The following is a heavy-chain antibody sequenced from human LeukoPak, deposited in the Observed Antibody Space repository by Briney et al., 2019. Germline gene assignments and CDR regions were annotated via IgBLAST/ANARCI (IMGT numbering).Heavy chain of an antibody. CDR3: AKGTTRRITIFGVVRGGPNFDY. V-gene: IGHV3-23*01. Sequence: TGGSLRLSCAASGFTFSSYAMSWVRQAPGKGLEWVSAISGSGGSTYYADSVKGRFTISRDNSKNTLYLQMNSLGAEDTAVYYCAKGTTRRITIFGVVRGGPNFDYWGQGTLVTVSS. D-gene: IGHD3-3*01. CDR2: ISGSGGST. J-gene: IGHJ4*02. CDR1: GFTFSSYA.